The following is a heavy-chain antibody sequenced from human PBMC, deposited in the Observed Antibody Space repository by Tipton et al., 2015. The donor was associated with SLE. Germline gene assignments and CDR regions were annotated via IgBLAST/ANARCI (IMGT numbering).Heavy chain of an antibody. D-gene: IGHD2-8*01. CDR1: GYTFTSYG. CDR3: ASDRSDLLMVFAWNAFDI. J-gene: IGHJ3*02. Sequence: QLVQSGAEVKKPGASVKVSCKASGYTFTSYGISWVRQAPGQGLEWMGWISGYNGNTNYAQKPQGRVTMTTDTSTSTAYMELRSLRSDDTAVYYCASDRSDLLMVFAWNAFDIWGQGAMVTVSS. CDR2: ISGYNGNT. V-gene: IGHV1-18*01.